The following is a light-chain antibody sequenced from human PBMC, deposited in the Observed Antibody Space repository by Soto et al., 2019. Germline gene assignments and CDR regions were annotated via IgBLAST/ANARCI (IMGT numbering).Light chain of an antibody. Sequence: DIHMTQSPSSLSASVGDIVTITCRASQTISSWLAWYQQKPGKAPKLLIYKASTLESGVQSRFSGSGSGTELTLTISSLKADDFATYYCQQYNDLSTFGGGTKV. CDR3: QQYNDLST. CDR1: QTISSW. CDR2: KAS. V-gene: IGKV1-5*03. J-gene: IGKJ4*01.